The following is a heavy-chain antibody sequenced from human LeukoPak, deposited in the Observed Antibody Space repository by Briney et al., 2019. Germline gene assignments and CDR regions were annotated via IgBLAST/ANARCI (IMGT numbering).Heavy chain of an antibody. D-gene: IGHD2-2*01. CDR1: GGTFSSYA. CDR2: IIPIFGTP. V-gene: IGHV1-69*13. Sequence: GASVKVSCKASGGTFSSYAISWVRQAPGQGLVWMGGIIPIFGTPNYAQKFQGRVTITADESTSTAYMELSSLRSEDTAVYYCARHIVPADILWWFDPWGQGTLVTVSS. J-gene: IGHJ5*02. CDR3: ARHIVPADILWWFDP.